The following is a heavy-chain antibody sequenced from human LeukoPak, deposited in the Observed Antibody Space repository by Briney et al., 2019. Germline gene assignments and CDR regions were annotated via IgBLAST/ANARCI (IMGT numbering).Heavy chain of an antibody. Sequence: GASVKVSCKASGGTFSSYAISWVRQAPGQGLEWMGGIIPIFGTANYAQKFQGRVTITADESTSTAYMELSSLRSEDTAVYYCARVSPEGYYFDYWGQGTLVTVSS. CDR3: ARVSPEGYYFDY. V-gene: IGHV1-69*13. CDR1: GGTFSSYA. J-gene: IGHJ4*02. CDR2: IIPIFGTA.